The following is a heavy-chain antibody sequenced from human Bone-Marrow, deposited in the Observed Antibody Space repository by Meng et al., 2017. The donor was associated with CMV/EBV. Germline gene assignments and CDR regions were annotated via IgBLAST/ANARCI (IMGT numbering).Heavy chain of an antibody. V-gene: IGHV3-7*01. J-gene: IGHJ3*02. Sequence: GESLKISCAASGFTFSSYWMSWVRQAPGKGLEWVSRITFDSDKNYGDSVRGRFTISRDNAENSLYLQMHSLRVEDTAIYYCARQSVTWGDAFDIWGQGTMVTVSS. D-gene: IGHD3-16*01. CDR3: ARQSVTWGDAFDI. CDR1: GFTFSSYW. CDR2: ITFDSDK.